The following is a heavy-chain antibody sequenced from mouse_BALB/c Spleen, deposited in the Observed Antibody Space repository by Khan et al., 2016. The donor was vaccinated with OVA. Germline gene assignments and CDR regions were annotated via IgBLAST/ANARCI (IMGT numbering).Heavy chain of an antibody. V-gene: IGHV3-1*02. CDR3: TRDGNYMDY. CDR1: GYSITSGYA. D-gene: IGHD2-1*01. Sequence: EVQLQESGPDLVKPSQSLSLTCTVTGYSITSGYAWHWIRQFPGNKLEWMAYIYFSGSINYNPSLKSRISVTRDTSKNQFFLQLNSVTSEDTATEYCTRDGNYMDYWGQGTSVTVSS. J-gene: IGHJ4*01. CDR2: IYFSGSI.